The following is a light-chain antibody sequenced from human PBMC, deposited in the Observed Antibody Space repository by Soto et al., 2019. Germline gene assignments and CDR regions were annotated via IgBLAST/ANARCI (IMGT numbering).Light chain of an antibody. J-gene: IGKJ5*01. Sequence: IQWTQAPSSVCASRGYRFTITCRSSRNIRNWLAWYQQKPGKAPNPLIDDASSLKSGVPARFSGSGSGTEFTLTISSLQTDDFATYYWQQYNTYSTFGQGTRLEIK. CDR3: QQYNTYST. V-gene: IGKV1-5*01. CDR1: RNIRNW. CDR2: DAS.